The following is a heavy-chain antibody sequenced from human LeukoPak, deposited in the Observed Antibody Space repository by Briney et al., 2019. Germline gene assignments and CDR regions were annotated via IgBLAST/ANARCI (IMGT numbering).Heavy chain of an antibody. CDR1: GYSFTSYW. J-gene: IGHJ4*02. V-gene: IGHV5-51*01. Sequence: GESLKISCKGSGYSFTSYWIGWVRQMPGKGLEWMGIIYPGDSDTRYSPSFQGQVTISADKSISTAYLQWSSLKASDTAMYYCARGPISYCSSTSCPFDYWGQGTLVTVSS. CDR3: ARGPISYCSSTSCPFDY. CDR2: IYPGDSDT. D-gene: IGHD2-2*01.